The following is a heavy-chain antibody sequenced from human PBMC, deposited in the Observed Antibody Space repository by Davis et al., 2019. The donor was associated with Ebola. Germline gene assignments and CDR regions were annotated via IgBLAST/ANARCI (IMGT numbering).Heavy chain of an antibody. V-gene: IGHV1-2*06. Sequence: ASVKVSCKASGYTFTGYYMHWVRQAPGQGLERMGRINPNSGGTDYAQKFQGRVTMTSDTSISTAYMELSRLRFDDTAVYYCARGGITMTVVPRDYYYGMDVWGQGTTVTVSS. CDR3: ARGGITMTVVPRDYYYGMDV. CDR1: GYTFTGYY. CDR2: INPNSGGT. D-gene: IGHD3-22*01. J-gene: IGHJ6*02.